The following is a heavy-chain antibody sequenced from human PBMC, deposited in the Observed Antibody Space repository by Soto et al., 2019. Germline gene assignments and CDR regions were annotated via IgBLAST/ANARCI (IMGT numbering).Heavy chain of an antibody. CDR1: GFTFSSYG. V-gene: IGHV3-30*18. J-gene: IGHJ3*02. Sequence: QVQLVESGGGVVQPGRSLRLSCAASGFTFSSYGMHWVRQAPGKGLEWVAVISYDGSNKYYADSVKGRFTISRDNSKNTLYLQMNSLRAEDTAVYYCAKDLDDYGDYPSGALDIWGQGTMVTVSS. CDR3: AKDLDDYGDYPSGALDI. D-gene: IGHD4-17*01. CDR2: ISYDGSNK.